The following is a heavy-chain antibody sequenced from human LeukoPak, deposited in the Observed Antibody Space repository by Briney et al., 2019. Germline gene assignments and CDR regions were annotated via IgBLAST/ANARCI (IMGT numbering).Heavy chain of an antibody. CDR3: ARGDYGYYYYYYMDV. Sequence: GASVKVSCKASGYTFTSYYMHWVRQAPGQGLEWMGIINPSGGSTSYAQKFQGRVTMTRDMSTSTVYMELSSLRSEDTAVYYCARGDYGYYYYYYMDVWGKGTTVTVSS. CDR2: INPSGGST. CDR1: GYTFTSYY. D-gene: IGHD4/OR15-4a*01. V-gene: IGHV1-46*01. J-gene: IGHJ6*03.